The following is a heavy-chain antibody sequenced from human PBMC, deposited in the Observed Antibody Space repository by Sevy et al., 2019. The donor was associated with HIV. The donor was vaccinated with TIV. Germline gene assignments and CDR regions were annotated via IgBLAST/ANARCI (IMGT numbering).Heavy chain of an antibody. CDR2: ISSSSSYI. Sequence: GGSLRLSCAASGFSFSTYTMNWVRQAPGKRLEWVSSISSSSSYIHYTDSVKGRFTISRDNAKNSLYLQMNSLRAEDTAVYHCARDQDYKYFDYWGQGTLVTVSS. CDR3: ARDQDYKYFDY. V-gene: IGHV3-21*01. J-gene: IGHJ4*02. D-gene: IGHD4-4*01. CDR1: GFSFSTYT.